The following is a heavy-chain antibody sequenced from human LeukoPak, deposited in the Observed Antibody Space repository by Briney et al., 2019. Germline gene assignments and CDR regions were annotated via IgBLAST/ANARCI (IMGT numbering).Heavy chain of an antibody. CDR2: ISSSSSYI. D-gene: IGHD6-13*01. CDR3: ARDQGAAVPFDY. CDR1: GFTFSSYS. J-gene: IGHJ4*02. V-gene: IGHV3-21*01. Sequence: GGSLRLSCAASGFTFSSYSMNWVRQAPGKGLEWVSSISSSSSYIYYADSVKGRFTISRDNAKNSLYLQMNSLRAEDTAVYYCARDQGAAVPFDYWGQGTLVTVSS.